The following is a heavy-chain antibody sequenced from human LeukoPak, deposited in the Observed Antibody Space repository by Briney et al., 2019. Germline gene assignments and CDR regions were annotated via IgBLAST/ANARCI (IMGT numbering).Heavy chain of an antibody. Sequence: ASVKVSCKASGYTSTSYGISWVRQAPREALEWMGWISAYNGNTNYAQKLQGRVTMTTDTSTSTAYMELRSLRSDDTAVYYCARDRYGDRFDPWGQGTLVTVSS. J-gene: IGHJ5*02. D-gene: IGHD4-17*01. V-gene: IGHV1-18*01. CDR3: ARDRYGDRFDP. CDR1: GYTSTSYG. CDR2: ISAYNGNT.